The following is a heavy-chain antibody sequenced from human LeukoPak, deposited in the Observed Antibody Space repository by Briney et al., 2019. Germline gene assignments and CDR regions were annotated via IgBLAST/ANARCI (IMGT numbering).Heavy chain of an antibody. CDR3: TRDHLEADRSEAFDI. J-gene: IGHJ3*02. CDR2: ISYYGSNK. Sequence: GGALRRSCSASGGTFISYAMHWGRRAPGEGLEWGAVISYYGSNKYYEDSAKRGCTTSRGNSKKTLYMQMKSLRAEDTPVYYSTRDHLEADRSEAFDIWGAGTMVTVSS. V-gene: IGHV3-30*04. D-gene: IGHD6-13*01. CDR1: GGTFISYA.